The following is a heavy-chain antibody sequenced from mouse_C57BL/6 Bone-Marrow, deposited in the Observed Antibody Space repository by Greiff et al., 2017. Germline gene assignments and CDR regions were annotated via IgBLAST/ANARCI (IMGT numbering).Heavy chain of an antibody. Sequence: VQLKESGGDLVKPGGSLKLSCAASGFTFSSYGMSWVRQTPDKRLEWVATISSGGSYTYYPDSVKGRFTISRDNAKNTLYLQMSSLKSEDTAMYYCARHGYYAAFDYWGQGTTLTVSS. CDR1: GFTFSSYG. D-gene: IGHD1-1*01. J-gene: IGHJ2*01. CDR2: ISSGGSYT. V-gene: IGHV5-6*01. CDR3: ARHGYYAAFDY.